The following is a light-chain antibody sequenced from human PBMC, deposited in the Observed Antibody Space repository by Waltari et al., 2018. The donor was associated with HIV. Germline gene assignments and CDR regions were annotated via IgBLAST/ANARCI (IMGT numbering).Light chain of an antibody. V-gene: IGKV1-5*03. J-gene: IGKJ5*01. Sequence: DIQMTQSPSTLSASVGDRVTITCRASQSISSWLAWYQWKPGKAPKVLIYKASSLESGVPSRFSGSGSGTEFILTISSLQPDDFATYYCQQYDSYSITFGQGTRLEIK. CDR2: KAS. CDR3: QQYDSYSIT. CDR1: QSISSW.